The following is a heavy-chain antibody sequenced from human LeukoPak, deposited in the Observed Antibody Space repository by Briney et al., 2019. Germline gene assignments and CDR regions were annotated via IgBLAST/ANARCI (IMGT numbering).Heavy chain of an antibody. J-gene: IGHJ4*02. D-gene: IGHD1-14*01. CDR2: INHSGST. CDR3: ARGRFGTAGKGGY. CDR1: GGSFSGYY. Sequence: SETLSLTCAVYGGSFSGYYGSWIRQPPGKGLEWIGEINHSGSTNYNPPLKSRVTISVDTSKDQFSLKLSSVTAADTAVYYCARGRFGTAGKGGYWGQGTLVTVSS. V-gene: IGHV4-34*01.